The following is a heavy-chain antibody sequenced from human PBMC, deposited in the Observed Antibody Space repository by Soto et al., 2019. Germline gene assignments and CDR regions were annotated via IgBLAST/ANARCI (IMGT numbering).Heavy chain of an antibody. CDR2: IADTGDKT. CDR3: AKVRGYGDYIRYWYLDL. V-gene: IGHV3-23*01. J-gene: IGHJ2*01. Sequence: EMQLLESGGALVQPGGSLRLSCAASGFTFSSHAMNWVRQAPGKGLELVSAIADTGDKTYYTDSVQGRFTISRDNSKNTLHLQMNSLRDEDTAVYYCAKVRGYGDYIRYWYLDLWGRGTLVTVSS. CDR1: GFTFSSHA. D-gene: IGHD4-17*01.